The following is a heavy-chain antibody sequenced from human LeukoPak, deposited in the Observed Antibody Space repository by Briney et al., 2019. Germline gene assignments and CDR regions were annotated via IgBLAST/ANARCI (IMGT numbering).Heavy chain of an antibody. J-gene: IGHJ4*02. Sequence: GGSLRLSCAASGFTFTTYNMNWVRQAPGKGLEWVSYISSSSSTIYYADSVKGRFTVSRDNAKKSLYLQMNSLRAEDTAVYYCVPLCGGSCYCFDYWGQGTLVTVSS. CDR1: GFTFTTYN. CDR2: ISSSSSTI. D-gene: IGHD2-15*01. V-gene: IGHV3-48*04. CDR3: VPLCGGSCYCFDY.